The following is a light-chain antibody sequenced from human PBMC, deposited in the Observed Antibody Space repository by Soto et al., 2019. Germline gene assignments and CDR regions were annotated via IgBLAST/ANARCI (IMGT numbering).Light chain of an antibody. J-gene: IGKJ4*01. CDR1: QSVSSY. Sequence: EIVLTQSPATLSLSPGERATLSCRASQSVSSYLAWYQQKPGQAPRLLIYDASNRATGIPVRFSGSGSGTDFTLTISSLEPEDFAVYYCQQRSNWPPGGTFGGGTKVEIK. CDR3: QQRSNWPPGGT. CDR2: DAS. V-gene: IGKV3-11*01.